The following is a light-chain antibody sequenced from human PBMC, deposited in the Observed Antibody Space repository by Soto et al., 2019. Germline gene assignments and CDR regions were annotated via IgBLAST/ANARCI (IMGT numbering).Light chain of an antibody. V-gene: IGKV1-9*01. CDR3: QQLSSYPRT. J-gene: IGKJ3*01. Sequence: DIQLTQSPSFLSASVGDRVTITCRASQGISSYLAWYQQKPGKAPNLLIYAASTLQSGVPSRFSGSGSGTEFTLTLSSLQPEDFAIYYCQQLSSYPRTFGPGTKVDVK. CDR1: QGISSY. CDR2: AAS.